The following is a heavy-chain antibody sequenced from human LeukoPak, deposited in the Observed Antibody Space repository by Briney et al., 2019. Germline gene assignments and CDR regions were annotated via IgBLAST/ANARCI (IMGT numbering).Heavy chain of an antibody. CDR3: ATDFESVNSGFYDAFDI. CDR1: GFTFSDYY. V-gene: IGHV3-11*04. J-gene: IGHJ3*02. CDR2: ISISGSTI. D-gene: IGHD3-22*01. Sequence: GGSLRLSCAASGFTFSDYYMSWIRQAPGKGLEWVSYISISGSTIYYADSVKGRFTISRDNAKNSLYLQMNSLRAEDTAVYYCATDFESVNSGFYDAFDIWGQGTMVSVSS.